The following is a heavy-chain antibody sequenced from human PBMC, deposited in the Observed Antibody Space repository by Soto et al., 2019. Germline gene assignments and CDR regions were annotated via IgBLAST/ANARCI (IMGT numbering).Heavy chain of an antibody. CDR1: SGSISSSNW. CDR3: ARSHDYGTYYFDY. V-gene: IGHV4-4*02. J-gene: IGHJ4*02. Sequence: SETLSLTCAVSSGSISSSNWWSWVRQPPGKGLEWIGEIYHSGSTNYNPSLKSRVTISVDKSKNQFSLKLSSVTAADTAVYYCARSHDYGTYYFDYWGQGTLVTVSS. D-gene: IGHD4-17*01. CDR2: IYHSGST.